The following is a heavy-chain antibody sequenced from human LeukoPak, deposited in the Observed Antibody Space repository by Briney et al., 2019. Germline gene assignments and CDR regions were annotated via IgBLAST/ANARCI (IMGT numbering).Heavy chain of an antibody. D-gene: IGHD1-26*01. Sequence: GGSLRLPCAASGFTFSSYDMHWVRQATGKGLEWVSAISTTGDTYYPGSVKGRFTISRENAKSSLYLQMNSLRAEDTAVYYCARGRSGSYFDSWGQGTLVAVSS. CDR2: ISTTGDT. CDR3: ARGRSGSYFDS. V-gene: IGHV3-13*04. CDR1: GFTFSSYD. J-gene: IGHJ4*02.